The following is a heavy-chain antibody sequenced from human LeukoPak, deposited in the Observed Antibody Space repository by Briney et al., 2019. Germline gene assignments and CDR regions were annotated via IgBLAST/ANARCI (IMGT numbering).Heavy chain of an antibody. Sequence: QPGGSLRLSCAASGFTLKNYAMSWVRQAQGKGLEWVSSISVSGDTTYYADSVKGRFTISRDNFKNTLYLQMDSLRAEDTAVYYCAKDDIGYYFDNWGQGTQVTVSS. CDR1: GFTLKNYA. J-gene: IGHJ4*02. D-gene: IGHD3-22*01. CDR3: AKDDIGYYFDN. CDR2: ISVSGDTT. V-gene: IGHV3-23*01.